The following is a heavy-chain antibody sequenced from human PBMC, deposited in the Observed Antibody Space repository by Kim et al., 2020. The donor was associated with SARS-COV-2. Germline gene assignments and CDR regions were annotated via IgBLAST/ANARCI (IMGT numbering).Heavy chain of an antibody. J-gene: IGHJ4*02. D-gene: IGHD6-19*01. CDR2: T. CDR3: ARQAVAGSFDY. V-gene: IGHV1-18*01. Sequence: TNYAQKFPGTVTMTTDTSTSTAYMELRSLGSDDTAVYYCARQAVAGSFDYWGQGTLVTVSS.